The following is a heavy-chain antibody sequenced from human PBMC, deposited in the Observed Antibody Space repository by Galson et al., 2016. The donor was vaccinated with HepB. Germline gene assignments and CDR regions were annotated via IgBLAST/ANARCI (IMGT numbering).Heavy chain of an antibody. CDR1: GFTFSSDW. Sequence: SLRLSCAASGFTFSSDWMYWVRQAPGKGLVWVSRINSDGSRTNYADSVKGRFTISRDNAKNTLYLQMNSLRAEDTAVYYCARDSAAAGTEWFDPWGQGILVTVSS. D-gene: IGHD6-13*01. J-gene: IGHJ5*02. CDR2: INSDGSRT. V-gene: IGHV3-74*01. CDR3: ARDSAAAGTEWFDP.